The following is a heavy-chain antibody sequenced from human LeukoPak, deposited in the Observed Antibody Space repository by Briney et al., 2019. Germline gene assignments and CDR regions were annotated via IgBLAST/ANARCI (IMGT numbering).Heavy chain of an antibody. CDR3: ASTIVVVPAAPWDAFDI. V-gene: IGHV4-4*07. CDR2: IYTSGST. J-gene: IGHJ3*02. CDR1: GGSISSYY. D-gene: IGHD2-2*01. Sequence: SETLSLTCTVSGGSISSYYWSGIRQPAGKGLEWIGRIYTSGSTNYNPSLKSRVTMSVDTSKNQFSLKLSSVTAADTAVYYCASTIVVVPAAPWDAFDIWGQGTMVTVSS.